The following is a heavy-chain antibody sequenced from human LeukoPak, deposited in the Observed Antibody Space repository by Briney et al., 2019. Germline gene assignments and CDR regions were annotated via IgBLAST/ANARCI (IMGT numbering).Heavy chain of an antibody. V-gene: IGHV4-39*01. CDR1: GGSISNRGYY. J-gene: IGHJ4*02. D-gene: IGHD5-18*01. CDR3: ARLSNWVQLWYTIDY. CDR2: GYYSGSA. Sequence: SETLSLTCTVSGGSISNRGYYWGWIRQPPGKGLEWIGSGYYSGSAYYNPSLKSRVTISLDTSKNQFSLKLSSVTAADTAVYFCARLSNWVQLWYTIDYWGQGTLVTVSS.